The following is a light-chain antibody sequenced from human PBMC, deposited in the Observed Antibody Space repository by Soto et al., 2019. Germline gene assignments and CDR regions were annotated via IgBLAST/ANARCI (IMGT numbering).Light chain of an antibody. J-gene: IGLJ3*02. Sequence: QSVLTQSPSASGTPGQRVTISCSGSTSNIGSNTVSWYQQLPGTAPKLLIYSNNQRPSGVPDRFSGSTSGPSASLAISGLQAEDEADYYCAAWDDSLTGVVFGGGTKLTVL. CDR2: SNN. CDR3: AAWDDSLTGVV. CDR1: TSNIGSNT. V-gene: IGLV1-44*01.